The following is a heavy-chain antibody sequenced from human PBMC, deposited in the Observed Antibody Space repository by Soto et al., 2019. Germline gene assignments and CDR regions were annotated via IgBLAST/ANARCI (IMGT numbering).Heavy chain of an antibody. CDR1: GFTFRSYA. V-gene: IGHV3-30*18. D-gene: IGHD5-12*01. CDR3: SKVHSRFFVDGDLTFDH. Sequence: QVQLVESGGGVVQPGRSLRLSCAASGFTFRSYAMHWVRQSPGKGLEWVAVIFHDGSNKYYADSVKGRFTISRDTSKNTLYLHMNSLGAEDTAVYYCSKVHSRFFVDGDLTFDHWGQGTLVTVSS. CDR2: IFHDGSNK. J-gene: IGHJ4*02.